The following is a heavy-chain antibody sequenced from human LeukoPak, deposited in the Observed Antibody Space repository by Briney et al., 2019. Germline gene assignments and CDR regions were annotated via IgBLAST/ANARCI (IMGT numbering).Heavy chain of an antibody. J-gene: IGHJ4*02. D-gene: IGHD6-19*01. CDR2: IYYSGST. Sequence: PSETLSLTCTVSGGSISSSSYYWGWIRQPPGKGLEWIGSIYYSGSTYYNPSLKSRVTISVDTSKNQFSLKLSSVTAADTAVYYCASKPPMISSGWYRWGQGTLVTVSS. CDR1: GGSISSSSYY. CDR3: ASKPPMISSGWYR. V-gene: IGHV4-39*01.